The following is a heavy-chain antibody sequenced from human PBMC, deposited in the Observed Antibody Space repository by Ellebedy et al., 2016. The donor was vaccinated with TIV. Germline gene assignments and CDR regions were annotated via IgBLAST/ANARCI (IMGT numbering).Heavy chain of an antibody. D-gene: IGHD2-2*01. Sequence: GESLKISXAASGFTFKSYDMHWVCQVPGKGLEWVAVISSDGGRKHYADSVKGRFTISRDNSKNTLFLQMNSLRPEDAAVFYCAKEKRYCSSANCPLGYWGQGNLVTVSS. CDR1: GFTFKSYD. CDR2: ISSDGGRK. J-gene: IGHJ4*02. CDR3: AKEKRYCSSANCPLGY. V-gene: IGHV3-30*18.